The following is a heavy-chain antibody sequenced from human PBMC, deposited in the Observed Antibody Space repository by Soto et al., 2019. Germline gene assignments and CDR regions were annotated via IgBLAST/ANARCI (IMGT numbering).Heavy chain of an antibody. J-gene: IGHJ3*02. CDR2: ISYDGSNK. D-gene: IGHD5-12*01. CDR3: ARDGYSGYDVSNDAFDI. CDR1: GFTFSIYA. V-gene: IGHV3-30-3*01. Sequence: QVQLVESGGGVVQPGRSLRLSCAASGFTFSIYAMHWVRQAPGKGLEWVAVISYDGSNKYYADSVKGRFTISRDNSKNTLYLQINSLGAEDTAVYYCARDGYSGYDVSNDAFDIWVQGTMVTVSS.